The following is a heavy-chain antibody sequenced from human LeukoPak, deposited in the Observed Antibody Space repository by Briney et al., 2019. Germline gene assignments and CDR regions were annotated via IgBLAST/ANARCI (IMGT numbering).Heavy chain of an antibody. J-gene: IGHJ6*02. D-gene: IGHD1-26*01. CDR1: GYTFTSYY. CDR3: ARPVGATPEYYYYGMDV. Sequence: ASVKVSCKASGYTFTSYYMHWVRQAPGQGLEWMGIINPSGGSTSYAQKFQGRVTITADESTSTAYMELSSLRSEDTAVYYCARPVGATPEYYYYGMDVWGQGTTVTVSS. CDR2: INPSGGST. V-gene: IGHV1-46*01.